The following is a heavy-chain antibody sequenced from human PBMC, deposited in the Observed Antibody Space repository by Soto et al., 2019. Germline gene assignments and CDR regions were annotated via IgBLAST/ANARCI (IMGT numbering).Heavy chain of an antibody. D-gene: IGHD6-13*01. V-gene: IGHV3-23*01. J-gene: IGHJ3*02. CDR2: ISDGGDGS. CDR1: GFTFSSYA. Sequence: PGGSLRLSCAASGFTFSSYAMTWVRQAPGKGLEWISSISDGGDGSYYADPVKGRFTLSRDNSKSTLCLQMNSLRAEDTAVYYCAKTVEQQLVRQAFDIWGQGTMVTVSS. CDR3: AKTVEQQLVRQAFDI.